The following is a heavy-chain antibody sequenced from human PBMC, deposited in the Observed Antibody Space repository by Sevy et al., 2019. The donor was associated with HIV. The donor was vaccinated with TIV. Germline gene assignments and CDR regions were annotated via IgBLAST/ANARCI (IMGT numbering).Heavy chain of an antibody. CDR2: IHDSGIS. CDR1: GYSIRNGYY. Sequence: SETLSLTCTVSGYSIRNGYYWAWIRQPPGKGLEWIGSIHDSGISHYNPSLKSRVIISVDSSKNQVSLELSSVTAADTAMYYCARDRKYPLYYFGYWGQGILVTVSS. J-gene: IGHJ4*02. CDR3: ARDRKYPLYYFGY. D-gene: IGHD6-6*01. V-gene: IGHV4-38-2*02.